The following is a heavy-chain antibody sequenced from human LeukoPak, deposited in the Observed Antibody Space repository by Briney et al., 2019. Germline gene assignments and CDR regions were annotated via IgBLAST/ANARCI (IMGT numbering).Heavy chain of an antibody. J-gene: IGHJ4*02. CDR3: ARDPLDYYDSSVYFDY. Sequence: GGSLRLSCAASGFTFSSYGMHWVRQAPGKGLEWVAVIWYDGSNKYYADSVKGRFTISRDNSKNTLYLRMNSLRAEDTAVYYCARDPLDYYDSSVYFDYWGQGTLVTVSS. CDR2: IWYDGSNK. CDR1: GFTFSSYG. V-gene: IGHV3-33*01. D-gene: IGHD3-22*01.